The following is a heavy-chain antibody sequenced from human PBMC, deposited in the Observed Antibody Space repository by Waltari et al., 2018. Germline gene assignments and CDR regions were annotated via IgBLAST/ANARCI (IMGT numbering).Heavy chain of an antibody. CDR1: GFTFSSYS. Sequence: EVQLVESGGGLVKPGGSLRLSCAASGFTFSSYSMNWVRQAPGKGLEWVSSISSSSSYIYYADSVKGRFTISRDNAKNSLYLQMNSLRAEDTAVYYCARLKYCTDGVCSIGSFDYWGQGTLVTVSS. CDR3: ARLKYCTDGVCSIGSFDY. V-gene: IGHV3-21*01. J-gene: IGHJ4*02. D-gene: IGHD2-8*01. CDR2: ISSSSSYI.